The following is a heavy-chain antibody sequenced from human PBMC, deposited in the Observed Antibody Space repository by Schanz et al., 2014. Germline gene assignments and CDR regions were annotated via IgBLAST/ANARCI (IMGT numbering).Heavy chain of an antibody. Sequence: EVQLLESGGGLVQPGGSLRLSCAASGFTFSIYGMSWVRQAPGKGLEWVSRMIGSGSSVFYADSVKGRFTISRDNTKNTLHLQMKSLRVEDTAVYYCVKDPDKYNVNDVECMDVWGPGTPVTVSS. CDR2: MIGSGSSV. J-gene: IGHJ6*01. V-gene: IGHV3-23*01. D-gene: IGHD1-1*01. CDR1: GFTFSIYG. CDR3: VKDPDKYNVNDVECMDV.